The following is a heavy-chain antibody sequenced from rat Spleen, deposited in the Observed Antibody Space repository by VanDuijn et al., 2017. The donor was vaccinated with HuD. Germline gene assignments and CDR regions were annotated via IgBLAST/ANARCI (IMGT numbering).Heavy chain of an antibody. CDR1: GFTFSDYY. CDR2: ISYDGSST. Sequence: EVQLVESGGGLVQPGRSLKLSCAASGFTFSDYYMAWVRQAPTKGLEWVATISYDGSSTYYRDSVKGRFTISRDNAKSTLYLQMDSLRSEDTATYYCARLGGKYSNYINFDYWGQGVMVTVSS. D-gene: IGHD1-2*01. J-gene: IGHJ2*01. V-gene: IGHV5-7*01. CDR3: ARLGGKYSNYINFDY.